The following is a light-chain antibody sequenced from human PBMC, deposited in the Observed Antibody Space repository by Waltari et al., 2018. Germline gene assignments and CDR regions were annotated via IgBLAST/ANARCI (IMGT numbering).Light chain of an antibody. CDR1: HTVFYSSNNKND. CDR3: EQYYSRPWT. V-gene: IGKV4-1*01. Sequence: DIVMTQTPESLAVSLGERATINCTSSHTVFYSSNNKNDLAWSQQKPGQAPKLLIYWASTRESGVPDRFSGSGSGTDFTLTISSLQADDVAVYYCEQYYSRPWTFGQGTRVE. J-gene: IGKJ1*01. CDR2: WAS.